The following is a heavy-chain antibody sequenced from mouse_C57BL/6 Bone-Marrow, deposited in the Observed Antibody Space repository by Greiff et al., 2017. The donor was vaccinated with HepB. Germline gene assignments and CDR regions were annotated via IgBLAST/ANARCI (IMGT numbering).Heavy chain of an antibody. CDR2: ILPGSGST. V-gene: IGHV1-9*01. Sequence: VQLQQSGAELMKPGASVKLSCKATGYTFTGYWIEWVKQRPGHGLEWIGEILPGSGSTNYKEKFKGKATFTADTSSNTAYMQLSSLTTEDSAIYYCARCGSSYVSYFDYWGQGTTLAVSS. CDR1: GYTFTGYW. CDR3: ARCGSSYVSYFDY. D-gene: IGHD1-1*01. J-gene: IGHJ2*01.